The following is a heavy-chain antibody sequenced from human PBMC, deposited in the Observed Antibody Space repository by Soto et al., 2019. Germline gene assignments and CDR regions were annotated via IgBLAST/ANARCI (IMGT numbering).Heavy chain of an antibody. CDR1: GFTFSSYG. D-gene: IGHD3-10*01. CDR2: IWYDGSNK. V-gene: IGHV3-33*01. J-gene: IGHJ6*02. Sequence: QVQLVESGGGVVQPGRSLRLSCAASGFTFSSYGMHWVRQAPGKGLEWVAVIWYDGSNKYYADSVKGRFTISRDNSKNTLYLQMNRLRAEDTAVYYCARDGRFGEGGGMDVWGQGTTVTVSS. CDR3: ARDGRFGEGGGMDV.